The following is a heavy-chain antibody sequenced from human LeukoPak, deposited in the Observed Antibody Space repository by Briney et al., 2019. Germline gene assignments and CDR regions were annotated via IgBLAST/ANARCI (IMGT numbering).Heavy chain of an antibody. D-gene: IGHD6-19*01. CDR2: IYYSGST. CDR3: ARDPSTVAGTRALDH. V-gene: IGHV4-39*02. CDR1: GGSISSSSYY. J-gene: IGHJ4*02. Sequence: SETLSLTCTVSGGSISSSSYYWGWIRQPPGKGLEWIGSIYYSGSTCYNPSLKSRVTISVDTSKNQFSLKLSSVTAADTAVYYCARDPSTVAGTRALDHWGQGTLVTVSS.